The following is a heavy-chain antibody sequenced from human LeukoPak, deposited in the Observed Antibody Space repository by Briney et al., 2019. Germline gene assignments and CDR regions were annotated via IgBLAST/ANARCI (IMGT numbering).Heavy chain of an antibody. CDR3: ARLIVGATDYYYYYMDV. V-gene: IGHV3-66*04. CDR1: EFSVGSNY. CDR2: IYSGGST. J-gene: IGHJ6*03. Sequence: GGSLRLSCAASEFSVGSNYMTWVRQAPGKGLEWVSLIYSGGSTYYADSVKGRFTISRDNSKNTLYLQMNSLRAEDTAVYYCARLIVGATDYYYYYMDVWGRGTTVTISS. D-gene: IGHD1-26*01.